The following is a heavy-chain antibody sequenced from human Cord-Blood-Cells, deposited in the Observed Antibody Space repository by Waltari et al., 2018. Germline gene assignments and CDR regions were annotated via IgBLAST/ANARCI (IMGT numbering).Heavy chain of an antibody. CDR2: RNSHSGNT. J-gene: IGHJ5*02. CDR1: GYTFTSYD. D-gene: IGHD2-2*01. V-gene: IGHV1-8*01. CDR3: ARGSIHCSSTSCYWWFDP. Sequence: QVQLVQSGAEVKKPGASVKVACKAYGYTFTSYDINWVRQATGQGLGWVGGRNSHSGNTGYAQKXXXXXXXXXXXXXXXXXXXXSRLLSEDTAGYYWARGSIHCSSTSCYWWFDPWGQGTLVTVSS.